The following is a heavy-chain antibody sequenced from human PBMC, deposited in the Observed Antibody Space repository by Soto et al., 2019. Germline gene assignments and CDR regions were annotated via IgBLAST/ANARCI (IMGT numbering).Heavy chain of an antibody. V-gene: IGHV3-74*01. Sequence: EVQLVESGGGSVQPGGSLRLSCVASGITFTNYWMHWVRQVPGKGLVWVPRVDSDGRGTSYADFVTGRFNITRDNAKNTLYHQLNRLRVEDTTMYYCGTVFEHWGQGIPVTVSS. CDR2: VDSDGRGT. CDR1: GITFTNYW. CDR3: GTVFEH. J-gene: IGHJ4*02.